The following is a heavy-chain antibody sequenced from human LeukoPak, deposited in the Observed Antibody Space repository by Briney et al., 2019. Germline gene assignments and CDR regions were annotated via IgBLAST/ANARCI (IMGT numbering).Heavy chain of an antibody. V-gene: IGHV4-34*01. CDR2: INHSGST. Sequence: SETLSLTCNVSGGSISNYYWTWIRQPPGKGLEWIGEINHSGSTNYNPSLKSRVTISVDTSKNQFSLKLSSVTAADTAVYYCARGPRGYSGYGLLRFDYWGQGTLVSVSS. J-gene: IGHJ4*02. D-gene: IGHD5-12*01. CDR3: ARGPRGYSGYGLLRFDY. CDR1: GGSISNYY.